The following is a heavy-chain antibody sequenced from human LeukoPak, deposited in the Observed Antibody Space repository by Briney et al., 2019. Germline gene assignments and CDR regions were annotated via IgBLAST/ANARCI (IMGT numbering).Heavy chain of an antibody. V-gene: IGHV1-18*01. Sequence: ASVKVSCKASGYTFTSYGISWVRQAPGQGLERMGWISAYNGNTNYAQKLQGRVTMTTDTSTSTAYMELRSLRSDDTAVYYCARDRLYSGSFLLSPYYFDYWGQGTLVTVSS. CDR2: ISAYNGNT. CDR3: ARDRLYSGSFLLSPYYFDY. D-gene: IGHD1-26*01. J-gene: IGHJ4*02. CDR1: GYTFTSYG.